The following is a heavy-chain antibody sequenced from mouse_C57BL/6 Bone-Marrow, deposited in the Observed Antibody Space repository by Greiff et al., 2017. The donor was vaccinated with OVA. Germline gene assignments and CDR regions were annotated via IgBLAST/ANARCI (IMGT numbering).Heavy chain of an antibody. CDR3: ARGYGSSYPAWFAY. D-gene: IGHD1-1*01. CDR2: INYDGSST. V-gene: IGHV5-16*01. CDR1: GFTFSDYY. Sequence: DVHLVESEGGLVQPGSSMKLSCTASGFTFSDYYMAWVRQVPEKGLEWVANINYDGSSTYYLDSLKSRFIISRDNAKNILYLQMSSLKSEDTATYYCARGYGSSYPAWFAYWGQGTLVTVSA. J-gene: IGHJ3*01.